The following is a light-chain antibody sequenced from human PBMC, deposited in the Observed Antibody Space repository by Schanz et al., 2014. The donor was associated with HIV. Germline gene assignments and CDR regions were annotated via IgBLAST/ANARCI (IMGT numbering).Light chain of an antibody. CDR1: QSISSY. Sequence: DIQMTQSPSSLSASVGDRVTLTCRASQSISSYLNWYQQKPGKAPKLLIYAASSLQSGVPSRFSGSGSGTDFTFTISSLQPEDIATYYCQQYDNLLTFGGGTKVEIK. V-gene: IGKV1-33*01. J-gene: IGKJ4*01. CDR3: QQYDNLLT. CDR2: AAS.